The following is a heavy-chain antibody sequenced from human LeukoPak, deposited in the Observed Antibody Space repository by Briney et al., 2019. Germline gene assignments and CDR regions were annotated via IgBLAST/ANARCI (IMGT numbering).Heavy chain of an antibody. V-gene: IGHV3-64*01. D-gene: IGHD2-8*01. CDR3: AREVYAGNWFDP. J-gene: IGHJ5*02. Sequence: PGGSLRLSCAASGFTFSTCAMHWVRQAPGKGLEYVAAISGNGDSTYYANSVKGRFTISRDNSKNTLYLQMGSLRPEDMAVYYGAREVYAGNWFDPWGQGTLVTVSS. CDR2: ISGNGDST. CDR1: GFTFSTCA.